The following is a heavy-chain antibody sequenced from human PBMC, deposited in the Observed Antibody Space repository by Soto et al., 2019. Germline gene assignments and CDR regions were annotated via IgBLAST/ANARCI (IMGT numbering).Heavy chain of an antibody. V-gene: IGHV4-39*01. J-gene: IGHJ5*02. CDR2: MYDRGST. Sequence: QLQLQESGPGLVKPSETLSLTCTVSGGSISSSNYYWGWIRQPPGKGLEWIGSMYDRGSTYYNPSLKSRVTISVDTSKNQFSLKLDSVTAADTAVYFCATYSSSFGWFDPWGQGTLVTVSS. CDR3: ATYSSSFGWFDP. CDR1: GGSISSSNYY. D-gene: IGHD6-6*01.